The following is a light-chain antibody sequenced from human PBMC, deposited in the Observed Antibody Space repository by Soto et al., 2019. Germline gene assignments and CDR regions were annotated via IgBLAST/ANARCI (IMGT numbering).Light chain of an antibody. CDR3: SSYAGSNNLKV. V-gene: IGLV2-8*01. Sequence: QSVLTQPPSASGSPGQSVTISCTGTSSDVGGYNYVSWYQQHPGKAPKLMIYEVSKRPSGVPDLFSGSKSGNTASLTVSGLQAEDEADYYCSSYAGSNNLKVFGGGTKVTVL. J-gene: IGLJ2*01. CDR2: EVS. CDR1: SSDVGGYNY.